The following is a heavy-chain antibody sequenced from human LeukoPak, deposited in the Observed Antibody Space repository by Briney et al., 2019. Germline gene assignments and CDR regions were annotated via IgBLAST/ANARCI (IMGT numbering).Heavy chain of an antibody. D-gene: IGHD6-13*01. CDR3: ARGSPYSSSWYTALFDY. Sequence: SQTLSLTCAISGDSVSSNSAAWNWIRQSPSRGLEWLGRTYYRSKWYNDYAVSVKSRITINPDTSKNQFSLQLNSATPEDTAVYYCARGSPYSSSWYTALFDYWGQGTLVTVSS. CDR2: TYYRSKWYN. J-gene: IGHJ4*02. CDR1: GDSVSSNSAA. V-gene: IGHV6-1*01.